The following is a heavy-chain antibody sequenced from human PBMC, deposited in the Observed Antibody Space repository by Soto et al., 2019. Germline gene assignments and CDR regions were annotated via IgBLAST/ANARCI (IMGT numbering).Heavy chain of an antibody. CDR1: GFTFSSYA. V-gene: IGHV3-23*01. CDR3: AKGVAAAPSPPNYFDY. D-gene: IGHD6-13*01. CDR2: ISGSGGST. J-gene: IGHJ4*02. Sequence: PGGSLRLSCAASGFTFSSYAMSWVRQAPGKGLEWVSAISGSGGSTYYADSAKGRFTISRDNSKNTLYLQMNSLRAEDTAVYYCAKGVAAAPSPPNYFDYWGQGTLVTVSS.